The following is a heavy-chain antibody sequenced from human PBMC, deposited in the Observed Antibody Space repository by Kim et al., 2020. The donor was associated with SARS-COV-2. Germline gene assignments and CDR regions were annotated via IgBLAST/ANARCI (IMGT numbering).Heavy chain of an antibody. CDR2: IRSKSYNYAT. J-gene: IGHJ5*02. CDR1: GLTLSATA. CDR3: IRHIEFTGPSP. D-gene: IGHD4-4*01. V-gene: IGHV3-73*01. Sequence: GGSLRLSCEASGLTLSATAIHWVRQAPGRGLEWLGHIRSKSYNYATVYAASVRGRFTVSRDDSKNTAHLHMNNLKTEDTAVYYCIRHIEFTGPSPWGQGSLVTASS.